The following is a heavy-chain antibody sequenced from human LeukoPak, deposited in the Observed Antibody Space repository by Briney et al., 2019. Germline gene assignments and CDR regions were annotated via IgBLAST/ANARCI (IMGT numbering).Heavy chain of an antibody. CDR3: ARRLGSSWYRFGFDY. Sequence: SETLSLTCTVSGGSISSYYWSWIRQPPGKGLEWIGYIYYSGSTNYNPSLKSRVTISVDTSKNQSSLKLSSVTAADTAVYYCARRLGSSWYRFGFDYWGQGTLVTVSS. J-gene: IGHJ4*02. CDR1: GGSISSYY. V-gene: IGHV4-59*01. D-gene: IGHD6-13*01. CDR2: IYYSGST.